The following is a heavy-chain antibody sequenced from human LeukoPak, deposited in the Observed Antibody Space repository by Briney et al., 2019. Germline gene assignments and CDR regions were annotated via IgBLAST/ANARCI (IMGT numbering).Heavy chain of an antibody. V-gene: IGHV3-23*01. CDR2: VSGSGDRM. J-gene: IGHJ4*02. D-gene: IGHD6-13*01. Sequence: GGSLRLSCAASGFTSSSYALNWVRQAPGKGLEWVATVSGSGDRMYHADSVKGRFTISRDNSKNTIYLQMNSLRAEDTALYYCAKAAAAPGFDFWGQGTLVTVS. CDR1: GFTSSSYA. CDR3: AKAAAAPGFDF.